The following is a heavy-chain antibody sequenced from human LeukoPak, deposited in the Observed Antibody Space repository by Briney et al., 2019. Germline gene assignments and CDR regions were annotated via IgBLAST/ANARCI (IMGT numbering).Heavy chain of an antibody. D-gene: IGHD3-22*01. CDR1: GGSISSYY. V-gene: IGHV4-4*07. Sequence: SETLSLTCTVSGGSISSYYWSWIRQPAGKGLEWIGRIYTSGSTNYNPSLKSRVTISVDTSKNQFSLKLSSVTAADTAVYYCARDKDSSGYYAAFDIWGQGTLVTVSS. CDR2: IYTSGST. J-gene: IGHJ4*02. CDR3: ARDKDSSGYYAAFDI.